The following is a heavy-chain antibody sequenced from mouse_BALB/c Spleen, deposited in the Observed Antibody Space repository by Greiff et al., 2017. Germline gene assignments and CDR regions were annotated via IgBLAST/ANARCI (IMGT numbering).Heavy chain of an antibody. V-gene: IGHV14-3*02. Sequence: VQLQQSGAELVKPGASVKLSCTASGFNIKDTYMHWVKQRPEQGLEWIGRIDPANGNTKYDPKFQGKATITADTSSNTAYLQLSSLTSEDTAVYYCARGDYDYDYFDYWGQGTTLTVSS. CDR2: IDPANGNT. D-gene: IGHD2-4*01. CDR1: GFNIKDTY. CDR3: ARGDYDYDYFDY. J-gene: IGHJ2*01.